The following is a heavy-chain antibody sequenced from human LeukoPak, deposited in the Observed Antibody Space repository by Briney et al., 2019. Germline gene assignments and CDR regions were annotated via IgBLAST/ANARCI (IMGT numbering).Heavy chain of an antibody. V-gene: IGHV3-33*06. Sequence: PGGSLRLSCAASGSTFSSYGMHWVRQAPGKGLEWVAVIWYGGSNKYYADSVKGRFTISRDNSKNTLYLQMNSLRAEDTAVYYCAKEGELMTYNWFDPWGQGTLVTVSS. CDR2: IWYGGSNK. CDR1: GSTFSSYG. J-gene: IGHJ5*02. CDR3: AKEGELMTYNWFDP. D-gene: IGHD3-16*01.